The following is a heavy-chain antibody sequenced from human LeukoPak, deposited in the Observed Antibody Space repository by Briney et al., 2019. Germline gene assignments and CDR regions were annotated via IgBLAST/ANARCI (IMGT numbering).Heavy chain of an antibody. CDR3: ARDVRQQPQL. CDR2: ISSSSSTI. Sequence: LSLTCTVSGYSISSGYYWGWIRQPPGKGLEWVSYISSSSSTIYYADSVKGRFTISRDNAKNSLYLQMNSLRAEDTAVYYCARDVRQQPQLWGQGTLVTVSS. V-gene: IGHV3-11*04. D-gene: IGHD6-13*01. CDR1: GYSISSGYY. J-gene: IGHJ4*02.